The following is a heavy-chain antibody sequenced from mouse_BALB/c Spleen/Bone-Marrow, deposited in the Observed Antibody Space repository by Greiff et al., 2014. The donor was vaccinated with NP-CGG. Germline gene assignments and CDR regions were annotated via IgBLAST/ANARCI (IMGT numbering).Heavy chain of an antibody. V-gene: IGHV5-6-5*01. J-gene: IGHJ4*01. D-gene: IGHD1-2*01. CDR3: ASPLYYGLHYYAMDY. CDR1: GLTFSSYA. CDR2: ISSGGST. Sequence: VQLKESGGGLVKPGGSLKLSCAASGLTFSSYAMSWVRQTPEKRLEWVASISSGGSTYYPDSVKGRFTISRDNARNILYLQMSSLRSEDTAMYYCASPLYYGLHYYAMDYWGQGTSVTVSS.